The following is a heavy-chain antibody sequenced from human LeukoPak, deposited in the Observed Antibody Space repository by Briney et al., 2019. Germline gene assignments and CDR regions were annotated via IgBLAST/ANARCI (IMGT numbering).Heavy chain of an antibody. V-gene: IGHV1-46*01. CDR2: INPSGGST. CDR1: GGTFSSYA. CDR3: ATSSGYYTIEGY. Sequence: GASVKVSCKASGGTFSSYAISWVRQAPGQGLEWMGIINPSGGSTSYAQKFQGRVTMTRDMSTSTVYMELSSLRSEDTAVYYCATSSGYYTIEGYWGQGTLVTVSS. J-gene: IGHJ4*02. D-gene: IGHD3-22*01.